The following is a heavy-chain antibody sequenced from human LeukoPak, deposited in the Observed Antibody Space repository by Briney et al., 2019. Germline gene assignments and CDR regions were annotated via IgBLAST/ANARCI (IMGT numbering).Heavy chain of an antibody. Sequence: GGSLRLSCAASGFTFSSYAMHWVRQAPGKGLEWVAVISYDGSNKYYADSVKGRFTISRDNSKNTLYLQMNSLRAEDTAVYYCARVRGRMVYAAHFDYWGQGTLVTVSS. V-gene: IGHV3-30-3*01. CDR3: ARVRGRMVYAAHFDY. D-gene: IGHD2-8*01. CDR2: ISYDGSNK. CDR1: GFTFSSYA. J-gene: IGHJ4*02.